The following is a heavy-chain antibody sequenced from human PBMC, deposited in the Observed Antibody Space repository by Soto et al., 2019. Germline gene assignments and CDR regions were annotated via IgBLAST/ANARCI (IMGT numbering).Heavy chain of an antibody. V-gene: IGHV3-15*07. Sequence: EVQLVESGGGLVKPGGSLRLSCATYGFSFNDAWLSWVRQAPGKGLEWVGRLKGKNVGGTTDHAAPVTGRFSISSXXXXXXXXXXXXXXXXXXXXXXXXXXXXXXXXXQNDNWGQGTLVTVSS. J-gene: IGHJ4*02. CDR1: GFSFNDAW. CDR3: XXXXXXXXXQNDN. CDR2: LKGKNVGGTT.